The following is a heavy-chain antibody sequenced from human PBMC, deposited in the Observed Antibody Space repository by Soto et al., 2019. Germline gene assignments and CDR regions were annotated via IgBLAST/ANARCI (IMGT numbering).Heavy chain of an antibody. Sequence: PGGSLRLSCAASGFTFSSYAMHWVRQAPGKGLEWVAVISYDGSNKYYADSVKGRFTISRDNSKNTLYLQMNSLRSDDTAVYYCAREPNGYCSSTSCYSPYYYYYMDVWGKGTTVTVSS. CDR3: AREPNGYCSSTSCYSPYYYYYMDV. D-gene: IGHD2-2*01. V-gene: IGHV3-30-3*01. CDR1: GFTFSSYA. CDR2: ISYDGSNK. J-gene: IGHJ6*03.